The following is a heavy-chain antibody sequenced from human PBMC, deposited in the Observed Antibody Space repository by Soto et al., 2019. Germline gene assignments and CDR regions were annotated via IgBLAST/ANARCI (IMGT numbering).Heavy chain of an antibody. CDR2: VIPILAST. D-gene: IGHD3-3*01. Sequence: ASVKVSCKASGGTFSGYGISWVRQAPGQGLEWMGGVIPILASTYYAQDFQGRITITADESTSTVYMELRRLRSDDTAVYYCARGEGIFGVAAFDYWGQGTPVTVSS. V-gene: IGHV1-69*13. CDR1: GGTFSGYG. J-gene: IGHJ4*02. CDR3: ARGEGIFGVAAFDY.